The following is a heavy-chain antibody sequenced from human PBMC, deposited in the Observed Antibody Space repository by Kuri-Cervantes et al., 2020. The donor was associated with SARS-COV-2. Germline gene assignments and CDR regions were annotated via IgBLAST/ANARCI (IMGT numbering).Heavy chain of an antibody. D-gene: IGHD2-21*01. CDR3: ASFGGDLAFDI. CDR1: GYTFNNYD. CDR2: MNPNSGNT. Sequence: ASVKVSCKASGYTFNNYDINWVRQATGQGPEWMGWMNPNSGNTGYAQKFQGRVTITADESTSTAYMELSSLRSEDTAVYYCASFGGDLAFDIWGQGTMVTVSS. J-gene: IGHJ3*02. V-gene: IGHV1-8*03.